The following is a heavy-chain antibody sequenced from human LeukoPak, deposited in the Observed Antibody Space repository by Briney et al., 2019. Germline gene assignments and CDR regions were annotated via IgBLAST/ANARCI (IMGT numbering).Heavy chain of an antibody. CDR3: ASASYYDFWSGYFDY. Sequence: SVKVSCKASGGTFSSYAISWVRQAPGQGLEWVGGIIPIFGTANYAQKFQGRVTITADESTSTAYMELSSPRSEDTAVYYCASASYYDFWSGYFDYWGQGTLVTVSS. J-gene: IGHJ4*02. CDR2: IIPIFGTA. D-gene: IGHD3-3*01. V-gene: IGHV1-69*01. CDR1: GGTFSSYA.